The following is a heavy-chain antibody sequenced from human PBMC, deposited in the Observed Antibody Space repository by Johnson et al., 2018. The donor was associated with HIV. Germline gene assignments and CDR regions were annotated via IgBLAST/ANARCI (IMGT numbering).Heavy chain of an antibody. V-gene: IGHV3-11*04. CDR3: GRAVMVRNYETMGAFDI. D-gene: IGHD3-10*01. Sequence: QVQLVESGGGLVKPGGSLRLSCAASGFSFSDYYMSWIRQAPGKGLEWVSYISSSGTTKYYADSVKGRFTISRDNAKNSLYLQMSSLRAGDTAVYYCGRAVMVRNYETMGAFDIWSQGTMVTVSS. CDR1: GFSFSDYY. J-gene: IGHJ3*02. CDR2: ISSSGTTK.